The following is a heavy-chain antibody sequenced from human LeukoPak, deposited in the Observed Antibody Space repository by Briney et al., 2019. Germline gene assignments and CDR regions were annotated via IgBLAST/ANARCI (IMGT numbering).Heavy chain of an antibody. Sequence: QTGGSLRLSCAAAGFTFSSYAMHWVRQAPGKGLEWVAVISYDGSNKYYADSVKGRFTISRDNSKNTLYLQMNSLRTEDTAVYYCATAPRGVVTPSYYMEVWGKGTTVTVSS. CDR3: ATAPRGVVTPSYYMEV. J-gene: IGHJ6*03. D-gene: IGHD4-23*01. CDR1: GFTFSSYA. CDR2: ISYDGSNK. V-gene: IGHV3-30-3*01.